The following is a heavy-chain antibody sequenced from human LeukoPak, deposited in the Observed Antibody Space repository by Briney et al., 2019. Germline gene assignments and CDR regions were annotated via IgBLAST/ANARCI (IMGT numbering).Heavy chain of an antibody. CDR2: IIPIFGTA. Sequence: GSSVKVSCKASGGTFSSYAISWVRQAPGQGLEWMGGIIPIFGTANYAQKFQGRVTITADESTSTAYMELSSLRSEDTAVYYCARGGGILTGYYPYNWFDPWGQATLVTVSS. J-gene: IGHJ5*02. CDR1: GGTFSSYA. CDR3: ARGGGILTGYYPYNWFDP. V-gene: IGHV1-69*01. D-gene: IGHD3-9*01.